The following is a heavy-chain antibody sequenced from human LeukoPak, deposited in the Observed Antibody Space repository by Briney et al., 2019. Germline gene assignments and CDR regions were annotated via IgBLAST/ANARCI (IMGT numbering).Heavy chain of an antibody. CDR2: IYSGGST. CDR1: RFTVSSNY. V-gene: IGHV3-66*01. D-gene: IGHD3-10*01. J-gene: IGHJ4*02. Sequence: GGSLRHSCAASRFTVSSNYMSSVRQAPGRGLEWVSVIYSGGSTYYADSVKGRFTISRDNSKNTLFLQMNSLRAGDTAVYYCARGTVTMVDYWGQGTVVTVSS. CDR3: ARGTVTMVDY.